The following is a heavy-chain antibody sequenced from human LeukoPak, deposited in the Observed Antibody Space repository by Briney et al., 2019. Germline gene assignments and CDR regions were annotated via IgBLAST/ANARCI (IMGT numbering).Heavy chain of an antibody. CDR2: ISGSSSPI. CDR1: GFTFSSYS. Sequence: GGSLRLSCAASGFTFSSYSMNWVRQAPGKGLEWVSYISGSSSPIYYADSVEGRFTISRDNAKNSLYLQMNSLRAEDTAVYYCARDFRQLWLRTFDYWGQGTLVTVSS. CDR3: ARDFRQLWLRTFDY. J-gene: IGHJ4*02. D-gene: IGHD5-18*01. V-gene: IGHV3-48*01.